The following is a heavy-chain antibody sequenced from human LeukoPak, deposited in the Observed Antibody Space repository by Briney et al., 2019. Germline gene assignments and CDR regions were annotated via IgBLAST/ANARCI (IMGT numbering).Heavy chain of an antibody. CDR1: GGSFSGYY. CDR2: INHSGST. CDR3: ARGLAHYDFWSGYSSLGDQYYFDY. D-gene: IGHD3-3*01. V-gene: IGHV4-34*01. Sequence: SETLSLTCAVYGGSFSGYYWSWIRQPPGKGLEWIGEINHSGSTNHNPSLKSRVTISVDTSKNQFSLKLSSVTAADTAVYYCARGLAHYDFWSGYSSLGDQYYFDYWGQGTLVTVSS. J-gene: IGHJ4*02.